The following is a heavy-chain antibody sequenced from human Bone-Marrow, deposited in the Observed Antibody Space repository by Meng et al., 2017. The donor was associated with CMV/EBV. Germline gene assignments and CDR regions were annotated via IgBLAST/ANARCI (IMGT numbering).Heavy chain of an antibody. D-gene: IGHD2-2*01. CDR1: GFTFSTHA. CDR2: IYSGGSAT. CDR3: AKPVVPAASGDAFDI. J-gene: IGHJ3*02. V-gene: IGHV3-23*03. Sequence: GGSLRLSCAASGFTFSTHAMSWVRQAPGKGLNWVSIIYSGGSATYYADSVKGRFTISRDDSKNTLYLQMNSLRAEDTAVYYCAKPVVPAASGDAFDIWGQGKRVTGSS.